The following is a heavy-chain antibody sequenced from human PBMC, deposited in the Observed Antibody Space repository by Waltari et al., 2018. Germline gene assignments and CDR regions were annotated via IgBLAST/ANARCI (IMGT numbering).Heavy chain of an antibody. V-gene: IGHV3-30*11. CDR1: GFTFRRYA. CDR2: ISYDGSDK. Sequence: QVQLVESGGGVVQPGRSLRLSCAASGFTFRRYAMHWVRQAPGKGLEWVAVISYDGSDKDYADSVKGRFTISRDNSKNTLFLQMNSLRAEDSAVYYCARQNHFWGQGTLVTVSS. J-gene: IGHJ4*02. CDR3: ARQNHF.